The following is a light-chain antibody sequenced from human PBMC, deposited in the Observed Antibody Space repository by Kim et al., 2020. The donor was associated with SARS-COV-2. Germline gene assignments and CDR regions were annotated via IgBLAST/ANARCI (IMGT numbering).Light chain of an antibody. CDR1: QSVLNN. CDR3: QHYDNRPPWT. CDR2: GAS. Sequence: YPGQTATPSCRASQSVLNNLAWYQQKPGQAPRLLIYGASTRATGIPARFSGSASGTEFTLTISSLQSEDFAVYYCQHYDNRPPWTFGQGTKVDIK. V-gene: IGKV3-15*01. J-gene: IGKJ1*01.